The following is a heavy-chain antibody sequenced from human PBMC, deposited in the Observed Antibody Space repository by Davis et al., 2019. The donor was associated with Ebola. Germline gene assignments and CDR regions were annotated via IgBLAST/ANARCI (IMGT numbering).Heavy chain of an antibody. CDR3: ARDRGWFGEVSLYYFDY. V-gene: IGHV3-7*01. CDR2: INQDGSEK. CDR1: GFTFSSYW. J-gene: IGHJ4*02. D-gene: IGHD3-10*01. Sequence: GESLKISCAVSGFTFSSYWMSWVRQAPGKGPQWVANINQDGSEKYYVDSVKGRFTISRDNAKNSLYLQMNSLRDEETAVYYCARDRGWFGEVSLYYFDYWGQGTLVTVSS.